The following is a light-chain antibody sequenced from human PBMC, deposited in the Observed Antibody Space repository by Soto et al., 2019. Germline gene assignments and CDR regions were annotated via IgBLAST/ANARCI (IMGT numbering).Light chain of an antibody. J-gene: IGKJ5*01. CDR1: QSVSSN. CDR2: DAS. CDR3: QQYHNWPIT. V-gene: IGKV3-15*01. Sequence: VMKQSPATLSVSPGESATLSCRASQSVSSNLAWHQQKPGQAPRILMYDASTRATGISARFSGSGSGTEFTLTISSLQSEDFAVYYCQQYHNWPITFGQGTRLEIK.